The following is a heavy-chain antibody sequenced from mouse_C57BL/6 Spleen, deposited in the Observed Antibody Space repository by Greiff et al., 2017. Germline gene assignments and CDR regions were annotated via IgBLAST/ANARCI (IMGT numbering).Heavy chain of an antibody. Sequence: QLQESGAELARPGASVKLSCKASGYTFTSYGISWVKQRTGQGLEWIGEIYPRSGNTYYNEKFKGKATLTADKYSSTAYMELRTLTSEDSAVYICARASYSIYGCSYWGQGSLCTVSA. J-gene: IGHJ3*01. V-gene: IGHV1-81*01. CDR2: IYPRSGNT. CDR3: ARASYSIYGCSY. D-gene: IGHD2-5*01. CDR1: GYTFTSYG.